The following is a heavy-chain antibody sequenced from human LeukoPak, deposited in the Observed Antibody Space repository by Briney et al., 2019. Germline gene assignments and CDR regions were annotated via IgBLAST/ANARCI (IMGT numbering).Heavy chain of an antibody. Sequence: GGSLRLSCASSGFDFSKYTMSWVRQAPGKGLEWVSGISWNSGSIGYADSVKGRFTISRDNAKNSLYLQMNSLRAEDTALYYCAKDKVSYYYGSGVAGWFDPWGQGTLVTVSS. V-gene: IGHV3-9*01. J-gene: IGHJ5*02. CDR1: GFDFSKYT. CDR3: AKDKVSYYYGSGVAGWFDP. CDR2: ISWNSGSI. D-gene: IGHD3-10*01.